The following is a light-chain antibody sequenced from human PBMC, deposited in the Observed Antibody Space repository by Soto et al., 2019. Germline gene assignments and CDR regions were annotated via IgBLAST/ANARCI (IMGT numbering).Light chain of an antibody. CDR2: GVT. CDR3: NSYTGYNTLPV. CDR1: SGDFSDHKY. Sequence: QSVLTQPASVSGSPGQSITISCTGTSGDFSDHKYVSWYQQHPVKAPQLLIYGVTNRPSGVSNRFSGSKSGDTASLTISGLQADDEADYYCNSYTGYNTLPVFGTGTQLTVL. J-gene: IGLJ1*01. V-gene: IGLV2-14*01.